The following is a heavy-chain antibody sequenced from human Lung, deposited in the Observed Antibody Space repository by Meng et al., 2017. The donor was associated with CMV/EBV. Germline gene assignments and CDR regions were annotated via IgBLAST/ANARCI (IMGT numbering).Heavy chain of an antibody. D-gene: IGHD1-14*01. Sequence: QPRVQESGPGLVKPSWTLSLTCTVSGGSISSSSYYWAWIRQPPGEGLEWIGSVVYSGTTYYTSSLKSRVSISVDTSKNQFSLKLSSVTAADTAVYYCARHHHSPTFDYWGQGTLVTVSS. CDR2: VVYSGTT. CDR1: GGSISSSSYY. J-gene: IGHJ4*02. CDR3: ARHHHSPTFDY. V-gene: IGHV4-39*01.